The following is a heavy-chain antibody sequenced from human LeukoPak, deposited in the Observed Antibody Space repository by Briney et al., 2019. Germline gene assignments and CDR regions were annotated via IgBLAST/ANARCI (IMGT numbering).Heavy chain of an antibody. CDR1: GGSISSGSYY. Sequence: NPSETLSLTCTVSGGSISSGSYYWSWIRQPAGKGLEWIGRIYTSGSTNYNPSLKSRVTISVDTSKNQFSLKLSSVTAADTAVYYCARDVGAIDYWGQGTLVTVSS. CDR2: IYTSGST. V-gene: IGHV4-61*02. CDR3: ARDVGAIDY. J-gene: IGHJ4*02. D-gene: IGHD1-26*01.